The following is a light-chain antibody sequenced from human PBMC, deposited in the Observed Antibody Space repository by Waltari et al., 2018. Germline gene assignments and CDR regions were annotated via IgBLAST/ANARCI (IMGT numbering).Light chain of an antibody. V-gene: IGLV5-45*03. CDR1: SGLNVDLYR. Sequence: QAVLTQPSSLSACPGASASLTCTLRSGLNVDLYRIYWYQQKAGSPPHYLLRYKSDSDKHQYSTVPVRFSGSKDASANACILLISVLQSEDEADYYCMIWHNNAVVFGGGTTLTVL. CDR2: YKSDSDK. CDR3: MIWHNNAVV. J-gene: IGLJ2*01.